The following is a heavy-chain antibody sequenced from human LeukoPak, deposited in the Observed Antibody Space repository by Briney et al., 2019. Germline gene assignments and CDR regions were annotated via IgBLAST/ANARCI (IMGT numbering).Heavy chain of an antibody. V-gene: IGHV4-39*07. CDR1: GGSISSSSYY. CDR3: ARWGCSGGSCYSGSPFDP. Sequence: SETLSLTCTVSGGSISSSSYYWGWIRQPPGKGLEWIGSIYYSGSTNYNPSLKSRVTISVDTSKNQFSLKLSSVTAADTAVYYCARWGCSGGSCYSGSPFDPWGQGTLVTVSS. CDR2: IYYSGST. D-gene: IGHD2-15*01. J-gene: IGHJ5*02.